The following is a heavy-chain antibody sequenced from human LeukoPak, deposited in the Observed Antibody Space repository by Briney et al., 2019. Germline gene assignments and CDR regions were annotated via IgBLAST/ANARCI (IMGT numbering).Heavy chain of an antibody. CDR2: MNPNSGNT. D-gene: IGHD6-13*01. J-gene: IGHJ6*03. V-gene: IGHV1-8*03. Sequence: GASVKVSCKASGYTFTSYDINWERPATGQGVEWMGWMNPNSGNTGYAQKFQGRVTITRNTSISTAYMELSSLRSEDTAVYYCARGYSSSWYGYYYYYMDVWGKGTTVTVSS. CDR1: GYTFTSYD. CDR3: ARGYSSSWYGYYYYYMDV.